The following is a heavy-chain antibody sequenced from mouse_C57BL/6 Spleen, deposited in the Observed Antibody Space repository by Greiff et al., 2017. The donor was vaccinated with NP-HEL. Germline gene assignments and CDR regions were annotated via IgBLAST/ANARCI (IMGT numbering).Heavy chain of an antibody. CDR2: IDPEDGET. J-gene: IGHJ1*03. D-gene: IGHD2-5*01. V-gene: IGHV14-2*01. CDR1: GFNINDYY. CDR3: AYYSIRYCDV. Sequence: VQLQQSGAELVKPGASVKLSCTASGFNINDYYMHWVKQRTEQGLEWIGRIDPEDGETTYAPKFQGKATITADTSSNTAYMQLRSLTSEDTAVYYCAYYSIRYCDVWGTGTTVTVSS.